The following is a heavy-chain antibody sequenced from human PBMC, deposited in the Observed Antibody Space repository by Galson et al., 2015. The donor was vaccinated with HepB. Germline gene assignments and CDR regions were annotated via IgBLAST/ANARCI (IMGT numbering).Heavy chain of an antibody. CDR2: IHPGDSDT. D-gene: IGHD3-16*01. CDR3: ARLRRQRLVLGGWFDP. J-gene: IGHJ5*02. V-gene: IGHV5-51*03. CDR1: GYSFTNYW. Sequence: QSGAEVKKPGESLKISCKISGYSFTNYWIGWVRQMPGKGLEWMGIIHPGDSDTKYSPSFQDQVTISADKSITTAYLQWSSLKASDTAMYYCARLRRQRLVLGGWFDPWGQGTLVTVSS.